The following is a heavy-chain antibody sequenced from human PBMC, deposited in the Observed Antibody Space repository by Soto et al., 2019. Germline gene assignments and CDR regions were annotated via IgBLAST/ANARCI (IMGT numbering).Heavy chain of an antibody. D-gene: IGHD3-10*01. V-gene: IGHV4-39*01. CDR3: ARAGDDITMVRGVTENYYYYYGMDV. Sequence: SETLSLTCTVSGGSISSSSYYWGWIRQPPGEGLEWIGSIYYSGSTYYNPSLKSRVTISVDTSKNQFSLKLSSVTAADTAVYYCARAGDDITMVRGVTENYYYYYGMDVWGQGTTVTVSS. J-gene: IGHJ6*02. CDR2: IYYSGST. CDR1: GGSISSSSYY.